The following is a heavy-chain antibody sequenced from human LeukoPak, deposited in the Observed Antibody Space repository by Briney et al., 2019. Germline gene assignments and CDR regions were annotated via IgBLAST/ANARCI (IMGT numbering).Heavy chain of an antibody. Sequence: GGSLRLSCAASGFTFSIYTMNWVRQAPGKGLEWFSPISSSSSYIYYADSVKGRFTISRDNAKNSLYLQMNSLRAEDTAVYYCASPAAAGTVPPKWFDPWGPGTLVTVSS. CDR1: GFTFSIYT. D-gene: IGHD6-13*01. CDR3: ASPAAAGTVPPKWFDP. J-gene: IGHJ5*02. CDR2: ISSSSSYI. V-gene: IGHV3-21*01.